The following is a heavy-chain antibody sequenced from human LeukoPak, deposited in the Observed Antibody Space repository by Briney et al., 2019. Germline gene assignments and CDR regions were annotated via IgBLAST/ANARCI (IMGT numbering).Heavy chain of an antibody. Sequence: SETLSLTCTVSGGSISSGSYYWSWIRQPAGKGLEWIGRSYTSGSTNYNPSLKSRVTISVDTSKNQFSLKLTSVTAADTAVYYCAREGSMTARPFVSIDYWGQGTLVTVSS. CDR2: SYTSGST. J-gene: IGHJ4*02. CDR3: AREGSMTARPFVSIDY. V-gene: IGHV4-61*02. D-gene: IGHD6-6*01. CDR1: GGSISSGSYY.